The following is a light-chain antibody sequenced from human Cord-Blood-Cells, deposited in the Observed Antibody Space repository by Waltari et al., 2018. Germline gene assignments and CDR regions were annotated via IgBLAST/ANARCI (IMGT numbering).Light chain of an antibody. J-gene: IGLJ3*02. CDR3: SSYTSSSTWV. V-gene: IGLV2-14*01. CDR2: DVS. CDR1: SSDVGGYNY. Sequence: QSALTQPASVSGSPGQSLPISCTGTSSDVGGYNYVSWYQQHPGKAPKRMIYDVSKRPSGVSNRFSGSKSGNTASLTISGLQAEDEADYYCSSYTSSSTWVFGGGTKLTVL.